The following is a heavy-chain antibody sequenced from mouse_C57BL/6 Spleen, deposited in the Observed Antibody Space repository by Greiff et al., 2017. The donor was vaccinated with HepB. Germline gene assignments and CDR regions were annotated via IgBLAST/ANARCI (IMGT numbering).Heavy chain of an antibody. CDR3: ARGLGRHYFDY. J-gene: IGHJ2*01. CDR1: GYTFTSYW. CDR2: IDPSDSYT. D-gene: IGHD4-1*01. V-gene: IGHV1-59*01. Sequence: QVQLQQPGAELVRPGTSVKLSCKASGYTFTSYWMHWVKQRPGQGLEWIGVIDPSDSYTNYNQKFKGKATLTVDTSSSTAYMQLSSLTSEDSAVYYCARGLGRHYFDYWGQGTTLTVSS.